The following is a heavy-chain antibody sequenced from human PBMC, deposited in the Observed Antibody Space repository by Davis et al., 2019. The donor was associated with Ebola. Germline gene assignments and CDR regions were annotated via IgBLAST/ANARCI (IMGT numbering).Heavy chain of an antibody. CDR1: SGSFSGYY. D-gene: IGHD4-17*01. Sequence: MPSETLSLTCSVFSGSFSGYYWTWIRQPPGKGLEWIGSISYTGSTYYNPSLKSRVTMSVDTSKNQFSLKLSSVTAADTAVYYCARGNYGDYIVLYYYNMDVWGQGTTVTVSS. V-gene: IGHV4-59*04. CDR2: ISYTGST. CDR3: ARGNYGDYIVLYYYNMDV. J-gene: IGHJ6*02.